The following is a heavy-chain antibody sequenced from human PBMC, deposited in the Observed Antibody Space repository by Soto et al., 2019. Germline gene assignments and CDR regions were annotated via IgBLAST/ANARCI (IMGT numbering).Heavy chain of an antibody. J-gene: IGHJ4*02. CDR2: TYITGDT. V-gene: IGHV4-4*07. CDR1: GDSISTYY. CDR3: AREYTETVDGPTPFYFDY. Sequence: SETLSLTCSVSGDSISTYYWSWIRQSAGKGLEWIGRTYITGDTNYNPSLKSRVTMSLDTSKNQLSLKLSSVTAADTAGYYCAREYTETVDGPTPFYFDYWGQGTPVTVSS. D-gene: IGHD6-19*01.